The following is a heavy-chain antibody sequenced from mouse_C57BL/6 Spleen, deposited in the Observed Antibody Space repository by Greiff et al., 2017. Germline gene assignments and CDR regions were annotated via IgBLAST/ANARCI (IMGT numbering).Heavy chain of an antibody. V-gene: IGHV1-74*01. D-gene: IGHD2-3*01. CDR2: IHPSDSDT. Sequence: QVQLKQPGAELVKPGASVKVSCKASGYTFTSYWMHWVKQRPGQGLEWIGRIHPSDSDTNYNQKFKGKATLTVDKSSSTAYMQLSSLTSEDSAVYYCAIGGYYALVWYFDVWGTGTTVTVSS. J-gene: IGHJ1*03. CDR1: GYTFTSYW. CDR3: AIGGYYALVWYFDV.